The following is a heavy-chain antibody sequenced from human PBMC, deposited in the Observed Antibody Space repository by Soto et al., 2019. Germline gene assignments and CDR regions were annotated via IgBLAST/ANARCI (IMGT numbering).Heavy chain of an antibody. Sequence: EVQLVESGGNLVQPGGSLRLSCEASGFTFSGLDMHWVRQPPGKGLEWVSSIGTAGDTYYAVSVKGRFTISRDNAKNSFSLQMNRLRAGDMAVYFCAKSKEVGAHFFDSWGQGTQVTVSS. CDR3: AKSKEVGAHFFDS. J-gene: IGHJ4*02. CDR1: GFTFSGLD. V-gene: IGHV3-13*01. D-gene: IGHD2-15*01. CDR2: IGTAGDT.